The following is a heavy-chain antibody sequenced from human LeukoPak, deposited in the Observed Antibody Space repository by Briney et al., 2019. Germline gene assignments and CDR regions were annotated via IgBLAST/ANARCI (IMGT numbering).Heavy chain of an antibody. CDR3: ARHLKSPRSYGSGKGNWFDP. J-gene: IGHJ5*02. V-gene: IGHV5-51*01. CDR2: IYPGDSDS. Sequence: GESLKISCKGSGYSFTSYWIGWVRQMPGKGLEWMGIIYPGDSDSRYSPSFQGQVTISADKSISTASLQWSSLKASDTAMYYCARHLKSPRSYGSGKGNWFDPWGQGTLVTVSS. CDR1: GYSFTSYW. D-gene: IGHD3-10*01.